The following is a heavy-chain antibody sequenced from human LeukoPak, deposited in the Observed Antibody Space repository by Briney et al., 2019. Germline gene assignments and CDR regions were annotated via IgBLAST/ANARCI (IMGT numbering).Heavy chain of an antibody. CDR3: ARAPNMVRGVNSFDY. D-gene: IGHD3-10*01. Sequence: SETLSLTCTVSGGSISSGSYYWSWIRQPAGKGLEWIGRIYTSGSTNYNPSLKSRVTISVDTSKNQFSLKLSSVTAADTAVYYCARAPNMVRGVNSFDYWGQGTLVTVSS. CDR2: IYTSGST. V-gene: IGHV4-61*02. J-gene: IGHJ4*02. CDR1: GGSISSGSYY.